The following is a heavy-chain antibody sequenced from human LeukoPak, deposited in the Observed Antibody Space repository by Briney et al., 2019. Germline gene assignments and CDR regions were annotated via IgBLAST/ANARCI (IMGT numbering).Heavy chain of an antibody. J-gene: IGHJ4*02. Sequence: GGSLRPSCAASGFTFSSYAMSWVRQAPGKGLEWVSAISGSGGSTYYADSVKGRFTISRDNSKNTLYLQMNSLRAEDTAVYYCAKIRRIQLWFDYWGQGTLVTVSS. CDR2: ISGSGGST. CDR1: GFTFSSYA. CDR3: AKIRRIQLWFDY. V-gene: IGHV3-23*01. D-gene: IGHD5-18*01.